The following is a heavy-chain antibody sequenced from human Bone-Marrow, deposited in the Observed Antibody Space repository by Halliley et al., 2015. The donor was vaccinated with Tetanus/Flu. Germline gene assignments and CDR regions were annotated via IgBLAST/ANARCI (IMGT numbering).Heavy chain of an antibody. J-gene: IGHJ3*02. Sequence: QLVQSGAEVKKPGESLKISCEGSGYKFTKYWIDWVRQMPGKGLEWMGTVNPGDSDVRYSPSFQGQVTISADKSINNAYVQWNSLKASDTATYFCARRTPYSDFWGGGEDAYDIWGQGTMVTVSS. CDR3: ARRTPYSDFWGGGEDAYDI. V-gene: IGHV5-51*01. CDR2: VNPGDSDV. CDR1: GYKFTKYW. D-gene: IGHD3-3*01.